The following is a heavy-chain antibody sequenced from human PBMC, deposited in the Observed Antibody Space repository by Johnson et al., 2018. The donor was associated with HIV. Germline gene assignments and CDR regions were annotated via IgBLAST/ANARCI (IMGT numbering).Heavy chain of an antibody. CDR3: ARVSRYCSGGSCLDAFDI. J-gene: IGHJ3*02. CDR2: ISYAGSNK. V-gene: IGHV3-30*03. CDR1: GFTFSSYG. D-gene: IGHD2-15*01. Sequence: QVQLVESGGGVVQPGRSLRLSCAASGFTFSSYGMHWVRQAPGKGLEWVAVISYAGSNKYYADSVKGRFTISRDNSKNTLYLLMNSLRAEDTALYYCARVSRYCSGGSCLDAFDIWGQGTMVTVSS.